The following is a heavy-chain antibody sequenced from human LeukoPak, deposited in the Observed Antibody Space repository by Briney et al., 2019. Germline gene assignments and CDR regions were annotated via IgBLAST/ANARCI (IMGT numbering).Heavy chain of an antibody. V-gene: IGHV3-11*04. Sequence: PGGSLRLSCAASGFTFSDYYMSWIRQAPGKGLEWVSYISSSGSTIYYADSVKGRFTISRDNAKNSLYLQMNSLRAEDTAVYYCARENWVSGPLRVYYYYYMDVWGKGTTVTISS. J-gene: IGHJ6*03. CDR3: ARENWVSGPLRVYYYYYMDV. D-gene: IGHD7-27*01. CDR2: ISSSGSTI. CDR1: GFTFSDYY.